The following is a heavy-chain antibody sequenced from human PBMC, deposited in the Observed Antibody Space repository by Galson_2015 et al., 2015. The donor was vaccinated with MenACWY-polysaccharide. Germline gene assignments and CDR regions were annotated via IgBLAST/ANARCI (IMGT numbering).Heavy chain of an antibody. CDR2: IYYSGNN. D-gene: IGHD5-12*01. Sequence: SETLSLTCTVSGGSISNTNYYWGWIRQAPGKGLEWIGNIYYSGNNDYSPSLKSRVTISVDTSKNQFSLKLLSVTAADTAVYYCGRLGYSGSSSPPFFDYWGQGTLATVSS. CDR3: GRLGYSGSSSPPFFDY. J-gene: IGHJ4*02. CDR1: GGSISNTNYY. V-gene: IGHV4-39*01.